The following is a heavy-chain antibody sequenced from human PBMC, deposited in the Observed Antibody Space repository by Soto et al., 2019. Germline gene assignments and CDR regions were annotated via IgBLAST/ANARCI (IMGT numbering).Heavy chain of an antibody. CDR1: GFSLSTSGVG. Sequence: QITLKESGPTLVKPTQTLTLTCTFSGFSLSTSGVGVGWIRQPPGKALEWLALIFWDDDKRYSPSLKSRLTNTKNTSKNQVVLIMTIIDTVDAATYYCPLHGYYSYGMDVWGQGTTVTVSS. CDR3: PLHGYYSYGMDV. CDR2: IFWDDDK. J-gene: IGHJ6*02. V-gene: IGHV2-5*02.